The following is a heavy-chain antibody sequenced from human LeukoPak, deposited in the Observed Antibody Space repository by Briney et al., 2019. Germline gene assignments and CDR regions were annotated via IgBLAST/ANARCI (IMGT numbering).Heavy chain of an antibody. CDR2: IYYSGST. V-gene: IGHV4-39*07. CDR3: ARVAAAWYSHYYYYYMDV. J-gene: IGHJ6*03. D-gene: IGHD6-13*01. Sequence: PSETLSLTCTVSGGSISSSSYYWGWIRQPPGKGLEWIGSIYYSGSTYYNPSLKSRVTISVDTSKNQFSLKLSSVTAADTAVYYCARVAAAWYSHYYYYYMDVWGKGTTVTVSS. CDR1: GGSISSSSYY.